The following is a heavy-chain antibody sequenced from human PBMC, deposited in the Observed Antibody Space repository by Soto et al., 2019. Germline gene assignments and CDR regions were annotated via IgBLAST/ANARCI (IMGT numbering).Heavy chain of an antibody. V-gene: IGHV4-30-4*01. Sequence: QVQLQESGPGLVKPSQTLSLTCTVSGGSISGGVYYWSWIRQPPGKGLEWIGSIFDSGSTYYNPSLKSRVTISVETSKNPCSLRLSSVTAADTAVYYCAREIIPLTTDWYFDLWGRGTLVTVSS. CDR2: IFDSGST. CDR3: AREIIPLTTDWYFDL. CDR1: GGSISGGVYY. J-gene: IGHJ2*01. D-gene: IGHD4-17*01.